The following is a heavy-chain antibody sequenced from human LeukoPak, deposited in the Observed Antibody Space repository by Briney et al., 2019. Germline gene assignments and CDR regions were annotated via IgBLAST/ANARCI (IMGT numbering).Heavy chain of an antibody. Sequence: GASVKVSCKASGYTFTGYYMHWVRQAPGQGLEWMGWISAYNGNTNYAQKLQGRVTMTTDTSTSTAYVELRSLRSDDTAVYYCARAIGDEEYFDYWGQGTLVTVSS. V-gene: IGHV1-18*04. D-gene: IGHD3-10*01. CDR3: ARAIGDEEYFDY. CDR2: ISAYNGNT. J-gene: IGHJ4*02. CDR1: GYTFTGYY.